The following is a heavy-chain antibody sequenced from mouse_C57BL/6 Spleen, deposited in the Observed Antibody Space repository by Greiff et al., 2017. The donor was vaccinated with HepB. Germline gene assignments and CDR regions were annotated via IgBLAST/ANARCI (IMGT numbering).Heavy chain of an antibody. CDR3: ARSDYAEYYYAMDY. J-gene: IGHJ4*01. V-gene: IGHV1-85*01. CDR1: GYTFTSYD. CDR2: IYPRDGST. D-gene: IGHD2-4*01. Sequence: QVQLQHSGPELVKPGASVKLSCKASGYTFTSYDINGVKQRPGQGLEWIGWIYPRDGSTKYNEKFKGKATLTVDTSSSTAYMELHSLTSEDSAVYFCARSDYAEYYYAMDYWGQGTSVTVSS.